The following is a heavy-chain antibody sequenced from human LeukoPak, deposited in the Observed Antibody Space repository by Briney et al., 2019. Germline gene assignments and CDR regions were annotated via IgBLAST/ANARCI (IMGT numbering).Heavy chain of an antibody. J-gene: IGHJ4*02. D-gene: IGHD4-23*01. Sequence: ASVKVSCKTSGYTFTDYYMHWVRQAPGQGLEWMGWVNPNSGGTNYAQKFQGRVTMTRDTSISTGYMELSSPISDDTAVYYCARGGDGGTAPPPALKSLTDSWGKGTLVTVS. CDR1: GYTFTDYY. V-gene: IGHV1-2*02. CDR3: ARGGDGGTAPPPALKSLTDS. CDR2: VNPNSGGT.